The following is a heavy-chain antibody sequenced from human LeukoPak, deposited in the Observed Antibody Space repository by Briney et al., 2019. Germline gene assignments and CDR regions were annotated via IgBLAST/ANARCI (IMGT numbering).Heavy chain of an antibody. J-gene: IGHJ3*02. D-gene: IGHD3-10*01. V-gene: IGHV3-23*01. Sequence: GGSLRLSCAASGFTFSSFALSWVRQAPGKGLEWVSLITGSGDTTIYADSVKGRVTISRDNSKNTIYLQMNSLRAEDTAVYYCAKGLNAYGSGSYSHLDAFDIWGQGTMVTVSS. CDR3: AKGLNAYGSGSYSHLDAFDI. CDR2: ITGSGDTT. CDR1: GFTFSSFA.